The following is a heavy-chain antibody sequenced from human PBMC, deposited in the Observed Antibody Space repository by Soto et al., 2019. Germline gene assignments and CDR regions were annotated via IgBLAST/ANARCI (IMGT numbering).Heavy chain of an antibody. CDR1: GGNTRSGGFY. J-gene: IGHJ6*02. V-gene: IGHV4-61*08. Sequence: SETLSLTCTVSGGNTRSGGFYWSWIRQHPGRGLEWIGYIDNSGTSNYNPSLKSRVTISVGTSKNQFSLKLSSVTAADTAVYYCARSKISSSGWLSGYYYYYGMDVWGQGTTVTVSS. CDR3: ARSKISSSGWLSGYYYYYGMDV. CDR2: IDNSGTS. D-gene: IGHD6-19*01.